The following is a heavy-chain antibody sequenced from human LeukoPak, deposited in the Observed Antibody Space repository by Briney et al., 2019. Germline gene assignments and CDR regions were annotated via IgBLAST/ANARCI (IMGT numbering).Heavy chain of an antibody. CDR1: GYTFTSYD. CDR2: MNPNSGNT. J-gene: IGHJ5*02. CDR3: ARELVRDDFWSGYYKRWFDP. Sequence: ASVKVSCKASGYTFTSYDINWVRQATGQGLEWMGWMNPNSGNTGYAQKFQGRVTMTRNTSISTAYMELSSLRSEDTAVYYCARELVRDDFWSGYYKRWFDPWGQGTLVTVSS. V-gene: IGHV1-8*01. D-gene: IGHD3-3*01.